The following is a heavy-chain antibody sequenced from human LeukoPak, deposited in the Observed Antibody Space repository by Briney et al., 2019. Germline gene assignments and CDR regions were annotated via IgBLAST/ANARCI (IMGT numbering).Heavy chain of an antibody. V-gene: IGHV1-69*06. Sequence: ASVKVSCKASGGTFSSYAISWVRQAPGQGLEWMGGIIPIFGTANYAQKFQGRVTITADKSTSTAYMELSSLRSEDTAVYYCARVFLPGYSSSWYYYYYMDVWGKGTTVTVSS. CDR1: GGTFSSYA. CDR2: IIPIFGTA. CDR3: ARVFLPGYSSSWYYYYYMDV. J-gene: IGHJ6*03. D-gene: IGHD6-13*01.